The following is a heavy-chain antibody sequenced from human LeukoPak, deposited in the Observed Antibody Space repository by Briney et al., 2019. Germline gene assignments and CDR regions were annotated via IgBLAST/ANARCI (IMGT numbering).Heavy chain of an antibody. CDR3: ARSHDYSNLYYFDY. CDR2: INGDGSST. D-gene: IGHD4-11*01. J-gene: IGHJ4*02. Sequence: AGGSPRLSCAASGFTFSAYWMHWVCQAPGKGLVWVSRINGDGSSTSYADFVKGRFTISRDNAKNTLYLQVNSLRAEDTAVYYCARSHDYSNLYYFDYWGQGTLVTVSS. V-gene: IGHV3-74*01. CDR1: GFTFSAYW.